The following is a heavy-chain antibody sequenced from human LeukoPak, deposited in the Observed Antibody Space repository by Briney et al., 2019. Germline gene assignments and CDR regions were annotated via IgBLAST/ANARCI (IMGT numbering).Heavy chain of an antibody. CDR3: AREASGYYRDL. V-gene: IGHV3-33*01. Sequence: GGSLRLSCAASGFTFSSYGMHWVRQAPGKGLEWVAVIYYDGSYKYYADSVKGRFTISRDDYKNTLYLQMNSLRADDTAVYYCAREASGYYRDLWGQGTLVTVSS. D-gene: IGHD3-3*01. J-gene: IGHJ5*02. CDR1: GFTFSSYG. CDR2: IYYDGSYK.